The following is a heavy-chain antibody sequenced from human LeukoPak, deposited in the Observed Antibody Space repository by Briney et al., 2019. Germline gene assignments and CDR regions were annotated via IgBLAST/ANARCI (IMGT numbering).Heavy chain of an antibody. V-gene: IGHV4-61*01. J-gene: IGHJ4*02. CDR3: ARAIPSSSWYFSRVDY. CDR1: GGSVSSGSYS. Sequence: SETLSLTCTVSGGSVSSGSYSWSWIRQPPGKGLEWIGYIYYSGSTNYNPSLKSRVTISVDTSKNQFSLKLSSVTAADTAVYYCARAIPSSSWYFSRVDYWGQGTLVTVSS. D-gene: IGHD6-13*01. CDR2: IYYSGST.